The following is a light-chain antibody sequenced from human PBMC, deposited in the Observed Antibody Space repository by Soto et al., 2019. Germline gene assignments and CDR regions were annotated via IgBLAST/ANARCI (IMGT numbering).Light chain of an antibody. Sequence: DIQMTQSPSSVSASVGDRVTITCRASQGISSWLAWYQQKPGKAPKLLIYAASNLQTEVPSRFSASRSGTDFTLTINSLQAEDFATYYCLQDHDYQWTFGQGTKVDIK. CDR1: QGISSW. V-gene: IGKV1-12*01. J-gene: IGKJ2*02. CDR3: LQDHDYQWT. CDR2: AAS.